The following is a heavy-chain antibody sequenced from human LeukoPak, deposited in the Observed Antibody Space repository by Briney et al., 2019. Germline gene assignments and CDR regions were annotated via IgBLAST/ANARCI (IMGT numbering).Heavy chain of an antibody. CDR1: GFTVSSNY. Sequence: GGSLRLSCAASGFTVSSNYMSWVRQAPGKGLEWVSVIYSGGSTYYADSVKGRFTISRDNSKNTLYLQMNSLRAKDTAVYYCATHKSGHSDYWGQGTLVTVSS. J-gene: IGHJ4*02. CDR3: ATHKSGHSDY. V-gene: IGHV3-53*01. CDR2: IYSGGST.